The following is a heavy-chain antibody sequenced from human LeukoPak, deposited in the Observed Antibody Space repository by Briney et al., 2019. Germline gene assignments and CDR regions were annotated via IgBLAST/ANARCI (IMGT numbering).Heavy chain of an antibody. D-gene: IGHD4-11*01. CDR3: AKVGLPVTTILDYFDY. V-gene: IGHV3-30*18. J-gene: IGHJ4*02. CDR1: GFTFSSYA. CDR2: ISYDGGNK. Sequence: QPGGSLRLSCAASGFTFSSYAMHWVRQAPGKGLEWVADISYDGGNKYYADSVKGRFTISRDNSKNTLYLQMNSLRVEDTAVYYCAKVGLPVTTILDYFDYWGQGTLVTVSS.